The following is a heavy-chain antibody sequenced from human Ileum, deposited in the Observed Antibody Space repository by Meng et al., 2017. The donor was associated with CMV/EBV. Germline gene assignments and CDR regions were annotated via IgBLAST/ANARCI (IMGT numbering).Heavy chain of an antibody. CDR2: IYHSGST. D-gene: IGHD6-19*01. J-gene: IGHJ4*02. CDR3: ARALYSSGWMGTG. Sequence: GSLRLSCAVSGGSITSSNWWTWVRLPPGKGLEWIGEIYHSGSTNYNPSLKSRVTISGDKSKNQFSLKLSSVTAADTAVYYCARALYSSGWMGTGWGQGTLVTVSS. CDR1: GGSITSSNW. V-gene: IGHV4-4*02.